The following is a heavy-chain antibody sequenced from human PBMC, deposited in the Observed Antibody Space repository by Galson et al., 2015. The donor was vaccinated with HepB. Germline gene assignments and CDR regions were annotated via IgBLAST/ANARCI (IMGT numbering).Heavy chain of an antibody. V-gene: IGHV1-24*01. CDR3: ATGAPAAMFVDYYYYGMDV. CDR1: GYTLTELS. D-gene: IGHD2-2*01. J-gene: IGHJ6*02. Sequence: SVKVSCKVSGYTLTELSMHWVRQAPGKGLEWMGGFDPEDGETIYAQKFQGRVTMTEDTSTDTAYMELSSLRSEDTAVYYCATGAPAAMFVDYYYYGMDVWGQGTTVTVSS. CDR2: FDPEDGET.